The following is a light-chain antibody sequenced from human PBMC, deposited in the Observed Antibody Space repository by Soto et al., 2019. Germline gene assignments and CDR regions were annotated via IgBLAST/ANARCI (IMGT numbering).Light chain of an antibody. CDR2: GAS. CDR1: QSVSSTY. V-gene: IGKV3-20*01. J-gene: IGKJ2*01. CDR3: QQYGSSPPYT. Sequence: EIVLTQSPGTLSLSPGERATLSCRASQSVSSTYLAWYQQKPGQAPSPLIYGASSRATGIPDRFSGSGSGTDFTLTISRLEPEDCAVYYCQQYGSSPPYTFGQGTKLEIK.